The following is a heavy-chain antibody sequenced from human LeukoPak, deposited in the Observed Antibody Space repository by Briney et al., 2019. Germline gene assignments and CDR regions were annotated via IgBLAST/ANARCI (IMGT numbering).Heavy chain of an antibody. V-gene: IGHV3-21*01. CDR2: ITSDSNFR. J-gene: IGHJ4*02. Sequence: GGSLRLSCAGFGYRFGAYSMNWVRQAPGKGLEWVSLITSDSNFRYYADSVKGRFTISRDNTNNSLYLQMSSLRPEDTAIYYCVRNLFYGSGSLAYWGRGTPVTVSS. D-gene: IGHD3-10*01. CDR1: GYRFGAYS. CDR3: VRNLFYGSGSLAY.